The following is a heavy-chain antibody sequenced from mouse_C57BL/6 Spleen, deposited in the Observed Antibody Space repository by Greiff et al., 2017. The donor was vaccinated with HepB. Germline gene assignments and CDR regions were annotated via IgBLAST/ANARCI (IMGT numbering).Heavy chain of an antibody. J-gene: IGHJ2*01. CDR2: INPNNGGT. CDR3: ARWGYDGP. V-gene: IGHV1-26*01. CDR1: GYTFTDYY. Sequence: EVQLQQSGPELVKPGASVKISCKASGYTFTDYYMNWVKQSHGKSLEWIGDINPNNGGTSYNQKFKGKATLTVDKSSSTAYMELRSLTSEDSAVYYCARWGYDGPWGQGTTLTVSS. D-gene: IGHD2-2*01.